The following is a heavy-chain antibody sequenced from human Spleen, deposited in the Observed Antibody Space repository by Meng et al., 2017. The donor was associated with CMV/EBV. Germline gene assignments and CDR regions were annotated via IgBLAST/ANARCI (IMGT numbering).Heavy chain of an antibody. CDR1: GFTFRGYG. CDR3: AKDRYQTYYFDF. V-gene: IGHV3-30*02. Sequence: GESLKISCAASGFTFRGYGMHWVRQPPGKGLEWVSFIHYDGTNKYYADSVNVRFTISRDNSKSMLYLQMNSLRAEETAVYYCAKDRYQTYYFDFWGQGTLVTVSS. J-gene: IGHJ4*02. CDR2: IHYDGTNK. D-gene: IGHD2-2*01.